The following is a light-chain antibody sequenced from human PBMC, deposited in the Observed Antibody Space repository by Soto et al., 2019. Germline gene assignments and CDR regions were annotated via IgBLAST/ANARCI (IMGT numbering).Light chain of an antibody. CDR2: KAS. V-gene: IGKV1-5*03. Sequence: DIQMTQSPSTLSGSVGDRVTINCRASQTISSWLAWYQQKPGKAPKLLIYKASTLKSGVPSRFSGSGSGTAFTLTISSLQPDDFATDYGQHYNSYSEAFGQGTKVDLK. CDR1: QTISSW. CDR3: QHYNSYSEA. J-gene: IGKJ1*01.